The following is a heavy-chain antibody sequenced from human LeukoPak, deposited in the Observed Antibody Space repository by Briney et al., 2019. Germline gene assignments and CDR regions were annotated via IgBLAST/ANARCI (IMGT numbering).Heavy chain of an antibody. Sequence: ASVKVSCKASGYTFIRNGISWVRQAPGQGLEWMGWISVYNNNTNYAQKLQGRVTTTTDTSTTTAYMNLRSLRSDDTAVYYCARDSSPYGSGIDASDIWGQGTMVTVSS. CDR1: GYTFIRNG. J-gene: IGHJ3*02. D-gene: IGHD3-10*01. V-gene: IGHV1-18*01. CDR2: ISVYNNNT. CDR3: ARDSSPYGSGIDASDI.